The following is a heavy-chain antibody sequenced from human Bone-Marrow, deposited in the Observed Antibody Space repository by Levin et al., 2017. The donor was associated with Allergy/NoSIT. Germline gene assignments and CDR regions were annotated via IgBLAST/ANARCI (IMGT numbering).Heavy chain of an antibody. CDR1: GFTFSSYS. Sequence: GESLKISCAASGFTFSSYSMNWVRQAPGKGLEWVSSISSSSSYIYYADSVKGRFTISRDNAKNSLYLQMNSLRAEDTAVYYCARGSGSPFDYWGQGTLVTVSS. D-gene: IGHD3-10*01. CDR2: ISSSSSYI. V-gene: IGHV3-21*01. J-gene: IGHJ4*02. CDR3: ARGSGSPFDY.